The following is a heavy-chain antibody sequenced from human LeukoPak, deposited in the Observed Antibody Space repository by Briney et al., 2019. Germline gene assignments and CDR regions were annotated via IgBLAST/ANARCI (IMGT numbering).Heavy chain of an antibody. CDR2: TYYRSKWYN. Sequence: SQTLSLTCALSGDSVSSNSAAWNWIRQSPSRGLEWLGRTYYRSKWYNDYAVSVKSRITINPDTSKNQFSLQLNSVTPEDTAVYYCERDGGYCSSTSCFGWFDPGGRGTLVTVSS. V-gene: IGHV6-1*01. CDR3: ERDGGYCSSTSCFGWFDP. D-gene: IGHD2-2*01. CDR1: GDSVSSNSAA. J-gene: IGHJ5*02.